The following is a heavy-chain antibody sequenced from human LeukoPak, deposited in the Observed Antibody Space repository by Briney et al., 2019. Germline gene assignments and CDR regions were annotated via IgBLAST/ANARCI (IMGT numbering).Heavy chain of an antibody. V-gene: IGHV1-8*01. Sequence: ASAKVSYKASGYTFTIYDINGVRQAAGQGGEGMGWMNPNSGNTGYAQKFQGRVTMTRNTSISTAYMELSSLRSEDTAVYYCARRCNWFDLWGQATLVTLSS. J-gene: IGHJ5*02. CDR1: GYTFTIYD. CDR2: MNPNSGNT. CDR3: ARRCNWFDL.